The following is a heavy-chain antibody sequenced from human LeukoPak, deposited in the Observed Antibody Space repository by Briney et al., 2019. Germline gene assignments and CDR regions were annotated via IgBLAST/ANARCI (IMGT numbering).Heavy chain of an antibody. CDR1: GFTFSSYG. CDR3: AKADSGSYYGLGDYFAY. CDR2: IRYDGSDK. J-gene: IGHJ4*02. V-gene: IGHV3-30*02. D-gene: IGHD1-26*01. Sequence: QSGGSLRLSCAASGFTFSSYGMHWVRQAPGKGLEWVAFIRYDGSDKYYADSLKGRFTISRDNSKNTLYLQMNSLRAEDTAVYCCAKADSGSYYGLGDYFAYWGQGTLVTVSS.